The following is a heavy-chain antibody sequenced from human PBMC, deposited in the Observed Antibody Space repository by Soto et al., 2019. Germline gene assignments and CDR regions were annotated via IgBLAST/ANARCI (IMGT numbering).Heavy chain of an antibody. J-gene: IGHJ4*02. CDR2: IHSSGSA. D-gene: IGHD2-21*02. Sequence: SETLSLTCTVSGGSISSYYWSWIRQPPGKGLEWIGYIHSSGSANYNPSLKSRVTMSVDTSKNQFSLKLNSVTAADTAVYYCARLGGYYQAFDQWGQGSLVTVSS. CDR3: ARLGGYYQAFDQ. CDR1: GGSISSYY. V-gene: IGHV4-59*08.